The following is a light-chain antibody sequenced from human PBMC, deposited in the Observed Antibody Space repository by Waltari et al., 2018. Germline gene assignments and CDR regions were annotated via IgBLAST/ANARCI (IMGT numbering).Light chain of an antibody. CDR1: SSDVGGYNY. J-gene: IGLJ2*01. Sequence: QSALTQPASVSGSPGQSITISCTGTSSDVGGYNYVSWYQQHPGKAPKLMFYDVSKRPSGVSNRFSGSKSGNTASLTISGLQAEDEADYYCCSYAGSSTLVFGGGTKLTVL. CDR3: CSYAGSSTLV. CDR2: DVS. V-gene: IGLV2-23*02.